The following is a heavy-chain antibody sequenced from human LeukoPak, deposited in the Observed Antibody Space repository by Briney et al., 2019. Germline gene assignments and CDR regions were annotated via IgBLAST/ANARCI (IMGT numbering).Heavy chain of an antibody. D-gene: IGHD6-19*01. Sequence: GRSLRLSCAASGFTFSSYAMHWVRQAPGKGLEWVAVISYDGSNKYYADSVKGRFTISRDNSKNTLYLQMNSLRAEDTAVYYCARMGIAVAGVFDYWGQGTLVTASS. V-gene: IGHV3-30*04. J-gene: IGHJ4*02. CDR2: ISYDGSNK. CDR3: ARMGIAVAGVFDY. CDR1: GFTFSSYA.